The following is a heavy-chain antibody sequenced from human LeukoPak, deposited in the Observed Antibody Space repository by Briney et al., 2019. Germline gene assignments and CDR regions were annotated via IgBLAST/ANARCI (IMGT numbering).Heavy chain of an antibody. D-gene: IGHD4-17*01. CDR3: ARVYGDYGGPEYFQH. J-gene: IGHJ1*01. CDR2: IIPIFGTA. CDR1: GGTFSSYA. Sequence: SVKVSCKASGGTFSSYAISWVRQAPGQGLEWMGGIIPIFGTANYAQKFQGRVTITADESTSTAYMELSSLRSEDTAVYYCARVYGDYGGPEYFQHWGQGTLVTVSS. V-gene: IGHV1-69*13.